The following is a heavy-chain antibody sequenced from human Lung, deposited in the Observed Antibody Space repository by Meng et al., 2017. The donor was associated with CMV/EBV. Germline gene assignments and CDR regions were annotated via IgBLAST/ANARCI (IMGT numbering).Heavy chain of an antibody. Sequence: GESLKISCAASGFTFSGSAMHWVRQASGKGLEWVGRIRSKANSYATAYAPSVNGRFTITRDDSKNTAYLQMNSPKTEDTAVYYCTRREPSARGGMDVWGQGTXVTVSS. CDR3: TRREPSARGGMDV. J-gene: IGHJ6*02. CDR1: GFTFSGSA. CDR2: IRSKANSYAT. V-gene: IGHV3-73*01. D-gene: IGHD2-2*01.